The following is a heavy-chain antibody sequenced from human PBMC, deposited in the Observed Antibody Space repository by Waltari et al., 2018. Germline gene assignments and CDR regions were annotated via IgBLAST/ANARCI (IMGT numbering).Heavy chain of an antibody. V-gene: IGHV3-49*03. Sequence: EVQLEESGGGLVQPGRSLRLSCSSSGFTFSDYAMIWFRLAPGKGLEWIGFIRTNVYGGTTVYAASVKGRFTISRDDSKNIAYLQTNSLKTEDTAIYYCSKNRAAGGHWYFDLWGRGTLVTVSS. CDR1: GFTFSDYA. CDR3: SKNRAAGGHWYFDL. CDR2: IRTNVYGGTT. D-gene: IGHD6-13*01. J-gene: IGHJ2*01.